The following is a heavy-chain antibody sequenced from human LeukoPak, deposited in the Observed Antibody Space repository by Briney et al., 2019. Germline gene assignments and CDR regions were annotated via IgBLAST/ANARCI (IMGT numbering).Heavy chain of an antibody. CDR2: IWYDGSNK. Sequence: PGGSLRLSCAASGFTFSSYGMHWVRQAPGKGLEWVAVIWYDGSNKYYADSVKGRFTISRDNSKNTLYLQMNSLRAEDTAVYYCARDRTVKELVQHYYFDYWGQGTLVTVSS. J-gene: IGHJ4*02. CDR1: GFTFSSYG. V-gene: IGHV3-33*01. D-gene: IGHD6-13*01. CDR3: ARDRTVKELVQHYYFDY.